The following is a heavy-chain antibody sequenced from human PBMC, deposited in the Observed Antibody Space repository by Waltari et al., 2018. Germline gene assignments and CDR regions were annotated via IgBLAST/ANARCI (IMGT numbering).Heavy chain of an antibody. CDR2: SSSSSSYI. D-gene: IGHD6-19*01. CDR1: GFTFSSYS. J-gene: IGHJ4*02. Sequence: EVQLVESGGGLVKPGGSLRLSCAASGFTFSSYSMNWVRQAPGKGLEWVSYSSSSSSYIYYADSVKVRITVCRGKAKDLLCLQMNSLRAEDTAVYYCAIGAVAGNFDYWGQGTLVTVSS. CDR3: AIGAVAGNFDY. V-gene: IGHV3-21*01.